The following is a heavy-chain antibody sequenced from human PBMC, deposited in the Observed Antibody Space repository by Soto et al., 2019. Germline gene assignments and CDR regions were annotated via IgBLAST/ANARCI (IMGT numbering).Heavy chain of an antibody. Sequence: SETLSLTCAVSSGSISSSNWWSWVRQPPGKGLEWIGEIYHSGSTNYNPSLKSRGTISVDKSKNQFSLKLSSVTAADTAVYYCARGDVPASYGDYRPDAFDIWGQGTMVTVSS. V-gene: IGHV4-4*02. CDR3: ARGDVPASYGDYRPDAFDI. D-gene: IGHD4-17*01. CDR2: IYHSGST. J-gene: IGHJ3*02. CDR1: SGSISSSNW.